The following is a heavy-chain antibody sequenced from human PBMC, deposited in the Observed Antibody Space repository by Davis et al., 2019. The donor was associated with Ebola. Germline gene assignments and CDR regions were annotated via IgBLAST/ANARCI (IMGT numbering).Heavy chain of an antibody. D-gene: IGHD4-17*01. CDR1: GYSFTNYW. Sequence: GESLKISCKGSGYSFTNYWIGWVRQMPGRGLEWMGIIYPGDSDTIYSPSFQGQVTISADKSISTAYVQWSSLKASDTAVYYCVRTPLDFSDRSPKWHFDLWGRGTLVTVSS. J-gene: IGHJ2*01. CDR3: VRTPLDFSDRSPKWHFDL. CDR2: IYPGDSDT. V-gene: IGHV5-51*01.